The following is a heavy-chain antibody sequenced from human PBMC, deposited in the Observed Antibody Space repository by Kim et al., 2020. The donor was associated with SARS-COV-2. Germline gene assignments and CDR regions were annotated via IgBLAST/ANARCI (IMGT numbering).Heavy chain of an antibody. V-gene: IGHV3-72*01. J-gene: IGHJ5*02. CDR3: GRSDSSGFLRS. CDR2: SRNKVNSYTT. Sequence: GGSLRLSCAASGFTFSDHYMDWVRQAPGKGLEWVGRSRNKVNSYTTEYAASVQGRFTISRDGANNSLYLQMNSLKTEDTAVYQCGRSDSSGFLRSWGQGTLVIVSS. CDR1: GFTFSDHY. D-gene: IGHD3-22*01.